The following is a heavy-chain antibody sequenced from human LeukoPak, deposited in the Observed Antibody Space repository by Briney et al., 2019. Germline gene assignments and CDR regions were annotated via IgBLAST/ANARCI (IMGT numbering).Heavy chain of an antibody. Sequence: GGSLRLSCAASGFTFSTCAMSWVRQAPGKGLEWVSGISGTTSGTYYADSVKGRFSISRDNSKNTLFLQVNSLRAEDTAVYYCAKVRTYFYHGLDVWGQGTTVTVSS. CDR1: GFTFSTCA. D-gene: IGHD1-14*01. J-gene: IGHJ6*02. V-gene: IGHV3-23*01. CDR2: ISGTTSGT. CDR3: AKVRTYFYHGLDV.